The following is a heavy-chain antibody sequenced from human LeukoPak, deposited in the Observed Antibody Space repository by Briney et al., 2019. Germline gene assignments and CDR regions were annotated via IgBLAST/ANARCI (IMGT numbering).Heavy chain of an antibody. J-gene: IGHJ4*02. V-gene: IGHV3-48*04. D-gene: IGHD1-26*01. CDR1: GFTFSSYS. CDR3: AAYSGSWGIYYFDY. CDR2: ISGSSSTI. Sequence: PGGSLRLSCAASGFTFSSYSMNWVRQAPGKGLEWVSYISGSSSTIYYADSVKGRFTISRDNAKNSLYLQMNSLRAEDTAVYYCAAYSGSWGIYYFDYWGQGTLVTVSS.